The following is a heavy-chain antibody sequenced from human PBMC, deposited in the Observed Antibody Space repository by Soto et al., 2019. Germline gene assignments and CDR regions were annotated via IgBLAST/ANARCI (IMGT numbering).Heavy chain of an antibody. CDR3: EKQSTSFGVVQRGYFDY. CDR2: ISYDGSNK. V-gene: IGHV3-30*18. CDR1: GLTFCSYG. J-gene: IGHJ4*02. Sequence: PSGSLRLSCAASGLTFCSYGKQWFRQAPGKGLEWVAVISYDGSNKYYADSVKGRFTISRDNSKNTLYLQMNSLRAEDTAVYYCEKQSTSFGVVQRGYFDYCGQGTLVTVSS. D-gene: IGHD3-3*01.